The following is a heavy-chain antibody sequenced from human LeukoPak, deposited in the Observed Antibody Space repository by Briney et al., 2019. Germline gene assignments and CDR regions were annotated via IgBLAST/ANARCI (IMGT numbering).Heavy chain of an antibody. CDR1: GFTFNNYW. CDR3: ARDPFGDTLDY. V-gene: IGHV3-7*01. Sequence: PGGSLRLSCEASGFTFNNYWMSWVRQAPGKGLEWVANIRYDGSEKYYVDSVKGRFTISRDNAKNSLYLQMNSLRAEDTAVYYCARDPFGDTLDYWGQGTLVTVSS. CDR2: IRYDGSEK. J-gene: IGHJ4*02. D-gene: IGHD3-16*01.